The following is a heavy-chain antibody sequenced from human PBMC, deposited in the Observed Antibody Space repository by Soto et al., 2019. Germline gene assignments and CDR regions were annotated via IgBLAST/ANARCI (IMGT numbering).Heavy chain of an antibody. J-gene: IGHJ6*02. CDR1: GYSFTSYW. Sequence: PGESLKISCKGSGYSFTSYWISWVRQMPGKGLEWMGRIDPSDSYTNYSPSFQGHVTISADKSISTAYLQWSSLKASDTAMYYCAREGARRYGSSSLYYYYGMGVWGQGTTVTVSS. V-gene: IGHV5-10-1*01. D-gene: IGHD6-6*01. CDR2: IDPSDSYT. CDR3: AREGARRYGSSSLYYYYGMGV.